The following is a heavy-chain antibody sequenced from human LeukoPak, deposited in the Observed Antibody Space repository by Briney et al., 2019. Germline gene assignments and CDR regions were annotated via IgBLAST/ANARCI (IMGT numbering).Heavy chain of an antibody. D-gene: IGHD2-8*01. CDR1: GGSFSGYY. J-gene: IGHJ4*02. CDR2: ISYDGSNK. V-gene: IGHV3-30*18. Sequence: LSLTCAVYGGSFSGYYWTWIRQAPGKGLEWVAVISYDGSNKYYADSVKGRFTISRDNSKNTLYLQMNSLRAEDTAVYYCAKGGCTNGVCYNDYWGQGTLVTVSS. CDR3: AKGGCTNGVCYNDY.